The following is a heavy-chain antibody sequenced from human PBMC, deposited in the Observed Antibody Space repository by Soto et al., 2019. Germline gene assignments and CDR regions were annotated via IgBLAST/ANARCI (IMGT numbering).Heavy chain of an antibody. Sequence: EVQLVQSGAEVKKPGESLKISCKGSGYSFTSYWIGWVRQMPGKGLEWMGIIYPGDSDTRYSPSFQGQVTISADKSISTASLQWSRLKASDTAMYDCARPSETAMVRGAFDILGQGTIVTVSS. V-gene: IGHV5-51*01. CDR2: IYPGDSDT. D-gene: IGHD5-18*01. CDR1: GYSFTSYW. CDR3: ARPSETAMVRGAFDI. J-gene: IGHJ3*02.